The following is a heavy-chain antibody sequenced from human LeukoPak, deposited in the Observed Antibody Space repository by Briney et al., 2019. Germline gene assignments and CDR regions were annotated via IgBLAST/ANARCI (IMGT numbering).Heavy chain of an antibody. CDR1: GGTFSSYT. CDR3: ARDLERRRVYCGGDCYLHAFDI. J-gene: IGHJ3*02. V-gene: IGHV1-69*04. D-gene: IGHD2-21*01. CDR2: IIPILGIA. Sequence: ASVKVSCKAFGGTFSSYTISWVRQAPGQGLEWMGRIIPILGIANYAQKFQGRVTITADKSTNTAYMELSSLRSEDTAVYYCARDLERRRVYCGGDCYLHAFDIWGQGTVVTVSS.